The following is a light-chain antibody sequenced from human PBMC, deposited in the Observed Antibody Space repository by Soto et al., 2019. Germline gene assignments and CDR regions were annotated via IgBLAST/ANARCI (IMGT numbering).Light chain of an antibody. CDR2: EGT. CDR1: SSDVGTYKL. V-gene: IGLV2-23*01. Sequence: QSALTQPASVSGSPGQSITISCTGASSDVGTYKLVAWYQQHPEEAPNLLIYEGTKRPSGVSSRFSASQSGSTASLTISGLQAEDEADYYCCSYAASDLVFGGGTQLTVL. CDR3: CSYAASDLV. J-gene: IGLJ2*01.